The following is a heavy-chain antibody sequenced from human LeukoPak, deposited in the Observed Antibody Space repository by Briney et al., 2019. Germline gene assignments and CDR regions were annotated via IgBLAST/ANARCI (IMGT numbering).Heavy chain of an antibody. J-gene: IGHJ3*02. V-gene: IGHV3-30-3*01. CDR3: ARTSTLFADAFDI. Sequence: GGSLRLPCAASGFTFSSYAMHWVRQAPGKGLEWVAVISYDGSNKYYADSVKGRFTISRDNSKNTLYLQMNSLRAEDTAVYYCARTSTLFADAFDIWGQGTMVTVSS. CDR2: ISYDGSNK. CDR1: GFTFSSYA.